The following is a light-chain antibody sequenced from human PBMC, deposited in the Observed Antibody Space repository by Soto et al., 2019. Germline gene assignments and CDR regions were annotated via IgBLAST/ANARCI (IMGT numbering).Light chain of an antibody. Sequence: DIVMTQSPDSLAVSLGERATINCKSGQSVLYSSNNKNYLTWYQQKPGQPPKLLISWASTRESGVPDRFNASGSGTDFTLTISSLQAEDVAVYYCQQYYNSPRTFGQGTKVEIK. V-gene: IGKV4-1*01. J-gene: IGKJ1*01. CDR2: WAS. CDR1: QSVLYSSNNKNY. CDR3: QQYYNSPRT.